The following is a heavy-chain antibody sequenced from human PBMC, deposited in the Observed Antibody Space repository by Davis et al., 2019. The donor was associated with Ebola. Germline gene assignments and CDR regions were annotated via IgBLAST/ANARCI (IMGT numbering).Heavy chain of an antibody. D-gene: IGHD2-15*01. CDR2: ISSSSSYI. Sequence: GGSLRLSCAASGFTFSSYSMHWVRQAPGKGLEWVSSISSSSSYIYYADSVKGRFTISRDNAKNSLYLQMNSLRAEDTAVYYCARDFGRRGIVVVAATEYFDYWGKGTLVTVSS. V-gene: IGHV3-21*01. CDR1: GFTFSSYS. CDR3: ARDFGRRGIVVVAATEYFDY. J-gene: IGHJ4*02.